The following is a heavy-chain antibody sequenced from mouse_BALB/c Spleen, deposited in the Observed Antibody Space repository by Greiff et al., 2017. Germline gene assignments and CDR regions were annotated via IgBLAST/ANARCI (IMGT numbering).Heavy chain of an antibody. V-gene: IGHV5-4*02. CDR1: GFTFSDYY. Sequence: EVNLVESGGGLVKPGGSLKLSCAASGFTFSDYYMYWVRQTPEKRLEWVATISDGGSYTYYPDSVKGRFTISRDNAKNNLYLQMSSLKSEDTAMYYCASLYYDYDGYAMDYWGQGTSVTVSS. CDR3: ASLYYDYDGYAMDY. J-gene: IGHJ4*01. CDR2: ISDGGSYT. D-gene: IGHD2-4*01.